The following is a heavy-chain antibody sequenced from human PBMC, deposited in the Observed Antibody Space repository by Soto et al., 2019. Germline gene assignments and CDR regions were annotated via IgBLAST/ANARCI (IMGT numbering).Heavy chain of an antibody. Sequence: SGFGFASRSRRSAHHAQKQGLEWMGIINPSGGRTSYAQKFQGRVTMTRDTFTSTVYMELSSLRSEDTAVYYCARDLLYDYVWGSYRTADGYYYYGMDVWGQGTTVTVPS. CDR1: GFGFASRS. CDR2: INPSGGRT. J-gene: IGHJ6*02. V-gene: IGHV1-46*01. D-gene: IGHD3-16*02. CDR3: ARDLLYDYVWGSYRTADGYYYYGMDV.